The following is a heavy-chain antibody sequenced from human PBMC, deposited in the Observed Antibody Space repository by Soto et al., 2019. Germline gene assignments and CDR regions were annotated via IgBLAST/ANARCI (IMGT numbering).Heavy chain of an antibody. CDR3: ARDILFDY. Sequence: ASVKVSCKASGYIFTNYAIHWVRQAPGQRLEWMGWINAGNGKTKYSQNFQGRVTITRDTSASTAYMELSSLRSEDTAVYYCARDILFDYWGQGTLVTVSS. D-gene: IGHD2-15*01. V-gene: IGHV1-3*01. CDR1: GYIFTNYA. J-gene: IGHJ4*02. CDR2: INAGNGKT.